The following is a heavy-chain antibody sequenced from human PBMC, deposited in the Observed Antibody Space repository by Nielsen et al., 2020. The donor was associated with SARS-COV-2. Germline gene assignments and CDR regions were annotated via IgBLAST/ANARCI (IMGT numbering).Heavy chain of an antibody. V-gene: IGHV3-33*08. J-gene: IGHJ4*02. D-gene: IGHD1-26*01. Sequence: GESLKISCAASGFTFSSYGMHWVRQAPGKGLEWVAVIWYDGSNKYYADSVKGRFTTSRDNSKNTLYLQMNSLRAEDTAVYYCARDREVGATLDYWGQGTLVTVSS. CDR3: ARDREVGATLDY. CDR2: IWYDGSNK. CDR1: GFTFSSYG.